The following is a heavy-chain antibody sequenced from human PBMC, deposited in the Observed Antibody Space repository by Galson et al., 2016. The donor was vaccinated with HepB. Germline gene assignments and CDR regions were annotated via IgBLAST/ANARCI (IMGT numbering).Heavy chain of an antibody. J-gene: IGHJ3*01. CDR2: VFHSGDT. Sequence: TLSLTCTVSGASISSRNWWSWVRQSPEKGLEWIGEVFHSGDTNYNPSLKSRAFLSVDESKNQFSLRLTSVTAADTAVYFCARDCSGGDCYPTGGYDVFDVWGQGTMVTVAS. V-gene: IGHV4-4*01. D-gene: IGHD2-21*01. CDR3: ARDCSGGDCYPTGGYDVFDV. CDR1: GASISSRNW.